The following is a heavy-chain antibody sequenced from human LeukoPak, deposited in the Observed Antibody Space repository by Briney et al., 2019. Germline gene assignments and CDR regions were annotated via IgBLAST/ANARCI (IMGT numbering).Heavy chain of an antibody. D-gene: IGHD3-22*01. CDR3: TRGGYYDSSGSLADY. CDR1: GFTFGDYA. V-gene: IGHV3-49*04. J-gene: IGHJ4*02. Sequence: GGSLRLSCTASGFTFGDYAMSWVRQAPGKGLEWVGFIRGKAYGGTTEYAASVKGRFTISRDDSKSIAYLQMNSLKTEDTAVYYCTRGGYYDSSGSLADYWGQGTLVTVSS. CDR2: IRGKAYGGTT.